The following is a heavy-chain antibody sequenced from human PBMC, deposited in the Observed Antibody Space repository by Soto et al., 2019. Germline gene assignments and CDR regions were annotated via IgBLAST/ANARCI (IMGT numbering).Heavy chain of an antibody. V-gene: IGHV1-8*01. D-gene: IGHD4-17*01. Sequence: GESLKISCKASGYTFTSYDINWVRQATGQGLEWMGWMNPNSGNTGYAQKFQGRVTMTRNTSISTAYMELSSLRSEDTAVYYCARGHRQPPRRPPPPYGDYAYYYYMDVWGKGTTVTVSS. CDR2: MNPNSGNT. CDR1: GYTFTSYD. CDR3: ARGHRQPPRRPPPPYGDYAYYYYMDV. J-gene: IGHJ6*03.